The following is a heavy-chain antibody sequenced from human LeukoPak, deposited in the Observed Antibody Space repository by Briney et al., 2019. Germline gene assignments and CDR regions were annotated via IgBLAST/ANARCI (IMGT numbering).Heavy chain of an antibody. CDR3: TRNASPDY. J-gene: IGHJ4*02. Sequence: SETLSLTCTVSGVSVGSGDYFWSWIRQPPGKGLEWIGYIYFSGSTDSNPSLESRVTVSFDTSKNQFSLKLRSVTAADTAVYYCTRNASPDYWGQGRLVTVSS. CDR1: GVSVGSGDYF. D-gene: IGHD1-14*01. V-gene: IGHV4-30-4*08. CDR2: IYFSGST.